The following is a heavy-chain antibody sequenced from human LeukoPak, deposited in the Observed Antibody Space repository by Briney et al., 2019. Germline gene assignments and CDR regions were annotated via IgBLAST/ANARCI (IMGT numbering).Heavy chain of an antibody. D-gene: IGHD2-15*01. V-gene: IGHV3-23*01. J-gene: IGHJ1*01. CDR1: GFTFSSYA. CDR2: ISGSGDKT. CDR3: ARRTPGYCSGGSCYGFQH. Sequence: GGSLRLSCAASGFTFSSYAMSWVRQAPGKGLEWVSLISGSGDKTYYADSVKGRFTISRDNSKNTLYLQVNSLRADDTAVYYCARRTPGYCSGGSCYGFQHWGQGTLVTVSS.